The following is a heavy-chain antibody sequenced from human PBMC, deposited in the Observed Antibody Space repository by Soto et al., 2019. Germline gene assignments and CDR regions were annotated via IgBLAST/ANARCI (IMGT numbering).Heavy chain of an antibody. J-gene: IGHJ6*02. Sequence: ASVKVSCKASGGTFSSYAISWVRQAPGQGLEWMGGIIPIFGTANYAQKFQGRVTITADESTSTAYMELSSLRSEDTAVYYCAGAWNCSSTSCHAHDPYGMDVWGQGTTVTVSS. V-gene: IGHV1-69*13. D-gene: IGHD2-2*01. CDR3: AGAWNCSSTSCHAHDPYGMDV. CDR2: IIPIFGTA. CDR1: GGTFSSYA.